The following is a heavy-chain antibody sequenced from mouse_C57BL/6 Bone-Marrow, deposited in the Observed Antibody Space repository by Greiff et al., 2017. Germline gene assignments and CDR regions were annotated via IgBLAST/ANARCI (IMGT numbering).Heavy chain of an antibody. CDR2: IYPRSGNN. CDR1: GYTFTSYG. Sequence: VQLVESGAELARPGASVKLSCKASGYTFTSYGISWVKQRTGQGLEWIGEIYPRSGNNYYNEKFKGKATLTADKSSSTAYMELRSLTSEDSAVYVCSRCPITTVVATPCWYFDVWGTGTTVTVSA. CDR3: SRCPITTVVATPCWYFDV. J-gene: IGHJ1*03. D-gene: IGHD1-1*01. V-gene: IGHV1-81*01.